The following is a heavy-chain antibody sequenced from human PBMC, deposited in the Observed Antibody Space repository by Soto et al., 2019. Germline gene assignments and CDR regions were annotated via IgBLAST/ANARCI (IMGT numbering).Heavy chain of an antibody. J-gene: IGHJ4*02. CDR2: SHQSGNT. V-gene: IGHV4-4*02. CDR3: ATRDSSRFY. D-gene: IGHD6-13*01. CDR1: GVSISSHDW. Sequence: QVQLQESGPGLVKPSGTLSLTCAVSGVSISSHDWWTWVRQPPGKGLEWIGESHQSGNTNYNSSPESRLTISVDKSKNQFSLKLSSVTVADTAVYYCATRDSSRFYWGQGTLVTVSS.